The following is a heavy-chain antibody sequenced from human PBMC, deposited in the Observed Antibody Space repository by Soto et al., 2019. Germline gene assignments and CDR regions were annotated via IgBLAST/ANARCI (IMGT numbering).Heavy chain of an antibody. CDR1: GFAFSSYT. D-gene: IGHD6-13*01. J-gene: IGHJ4*02. CDR2: ISRSRSDI. Sequence: GGSLRLSCAASGFAFSSYTMNWVRQAPGKGLEWASSISRSRSDISYADSVKGRFTISRDNAKNSLYLQMNSLRAEDTAVYYCALYASTWGDFDYWGQGTLVTVSS. V-gene: IGHV3-21*01. CDR3: ALYASTWGDFDY.